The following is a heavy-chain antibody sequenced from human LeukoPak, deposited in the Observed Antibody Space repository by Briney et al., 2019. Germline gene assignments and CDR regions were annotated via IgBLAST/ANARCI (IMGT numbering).Heavy chain of an antibody. V-gene: IGHV3-66*01. CDR1: GFTVSSNY. J-gene: IGHJ4*02. CDR3: AREVGGGASGQ. CDR2: IYSDGTI. Sequence: HPGESLRLSCAASGFTVSSNYMSWVRQVPGKGLEWVSVIYSDGTISYADSVKGRFNISRDNSENTLYLQMNSLRVEDTAVYYCAREVGGGASGQWGQGTLVTVSS. D-gene: IGHD3-16*01.